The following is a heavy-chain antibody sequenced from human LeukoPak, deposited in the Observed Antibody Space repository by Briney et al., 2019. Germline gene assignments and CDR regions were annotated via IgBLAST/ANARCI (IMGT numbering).Heavy chain of an antibody. Sequence: QPGGSLRLSCAASGFTFSSYDMSWVRQAPGKGLEWVSGIRNYGGSTYYADSVKGRFTISRDNSENTLYLQMNSLRAEVTAVYYCANPAPGVVYLYWGQGTLVTVSS. D-gene: IGHD2-8*02. CDR2: IRNYGGST. CDR3: ANPAPGVVYLY. CDR1: GFTFSSYD. J-gene: IGHJ4*02. V-gene: IGHV3-23*01.